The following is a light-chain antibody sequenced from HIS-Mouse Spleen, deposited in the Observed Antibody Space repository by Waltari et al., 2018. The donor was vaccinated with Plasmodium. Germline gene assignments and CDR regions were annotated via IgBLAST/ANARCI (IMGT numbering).Light chain of an antibody. CDR2: EDS. CDR3: YSTDSSGNHRV. CDR1: ALPQKY. J-gene: IGLJ3*02. Sequence: SYELTQPPSVSVSPGPTARITCSGDALPQKYAYWYPQKSGQAPVLVIYEDSKRPSGIPERFSGSSSGTMATLTISGAQVEDEADYYCYSTDSSGNHRVFGGGTKLTVL. V-gene: IGLV3-10*01.